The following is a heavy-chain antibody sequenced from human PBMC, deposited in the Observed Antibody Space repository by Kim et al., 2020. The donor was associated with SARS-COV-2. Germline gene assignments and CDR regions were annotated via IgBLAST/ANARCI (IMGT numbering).Heavy chain of an antibody. Sequence: YADSLSGRFPIARDNDQNSLYLQMNSLRAEDTAVYYCARDARGGGPFDYWGQGTLVTVSS. V-gene: IGHV3-48*03. CDR3: ARDARGGGPFDY. D-gene: IGHD2-15*01. J-gene: IGHJ4*02.